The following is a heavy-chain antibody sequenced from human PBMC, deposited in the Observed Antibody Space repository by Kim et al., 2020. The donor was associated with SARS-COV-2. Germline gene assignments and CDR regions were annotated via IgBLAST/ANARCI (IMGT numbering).Heavy chain of an antibody. CDR2: IYHSGST. J-gene: IGHJ3*02. D-gene: IGHD1-26*01. V-gene: IGHV4-38-2*02. CDR3: ARDSGSYGRGAFDI. CDR1: GYSISSGYY. Sequence: SETLSLTCTVSGYSISSGYYWGWIRQPPGKGLEWIGSIYHSGSTYYNPSLKSRVTISVDTSKNQFSLKLSSVTAADTAVYYCARDSGSYGRGAFDIWGQG.